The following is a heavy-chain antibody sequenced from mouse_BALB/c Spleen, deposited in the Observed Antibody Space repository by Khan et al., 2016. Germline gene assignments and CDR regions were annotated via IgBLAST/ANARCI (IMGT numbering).Heavy chain of an antibody. CDR2: INTYTGEP. D-gene: IGHD1-1*01. CDR3: ARFRYANY. V-gene: IGHV9-1*02. Sequence: QIQLVQSGPELKKPGETVKISCKASGYTFTNYGMNWVKQAPGKGLQWMGWINTYTGEPTYADDFKGRFAFSLETSANTAYLQINNLKTEDMATWFCARFRYANYWGQGTTLTASS. CDR1: GYTFTNYG. J-gene: IGHJ2*01.